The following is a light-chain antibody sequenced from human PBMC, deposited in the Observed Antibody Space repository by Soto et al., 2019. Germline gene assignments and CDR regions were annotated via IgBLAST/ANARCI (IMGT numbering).Light chain of an antibody. CDR2: GAT. J-gene: IGKJ2*01. CDR1: QSISKY. CDR3: QQGYSTPT. V-gene: IGKV1-39*01. Sequence: DIQMTQSPSSLSASVGDRVTITCRASQSISKYLHWYQQKPGKAPKVLIYGATTLQSGVPSRFSGSGSGTEFTLSISSLQPEDFATYYCQQGYSTPTFGQGTKLEIK.